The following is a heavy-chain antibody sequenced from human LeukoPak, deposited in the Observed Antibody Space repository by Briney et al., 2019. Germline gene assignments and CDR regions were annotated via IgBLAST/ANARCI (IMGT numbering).Heavy chain of an antibody. V-gene: IGHV4-59*08. D-gene: IGHD1-1*01. CDR2: VYNSGST. CDR1: GGSLSGFF. Sequence: PSETLSLTCTVSGGSLSGFFWSWIRQPPGKGLEWIGYVYNSGSTDYNPSLSSRATISEDRSNNQFSPKLNFVTAADTAVYYCARASPNWNPPDYWGQGTLVTVSS. CDR3: ARASPNWNPPDY. J-gene: IGHJ4*02.